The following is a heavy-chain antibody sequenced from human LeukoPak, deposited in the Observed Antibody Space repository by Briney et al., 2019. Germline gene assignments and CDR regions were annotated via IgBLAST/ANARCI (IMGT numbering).Heavy chain of an antibody. D-gene: IGHD4-17*01. CDR3: AKDSRAVDYGYYYYYYGMDV. V-gene: IGHV3-30*18. CDR1: GSTFSSYG. Sequence: GRSLRLSCAASGSTFSSYGMHWVRQAPGKGPEWVAVILYDGSNKYYADSVKGRFTISRDNSKNTLYLQMNSLRAEDTAVYYCAKDSRAVDYGYYYYYYGMDVWGQGTTVTVSS. J-gene: IGHJ6*02. CDR2: ILYDGSNK.